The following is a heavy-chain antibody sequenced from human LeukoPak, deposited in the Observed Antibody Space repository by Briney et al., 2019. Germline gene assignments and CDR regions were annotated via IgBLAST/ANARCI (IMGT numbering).Heavy chain of an antibody. D-gene: IGHD3-3*01. CDR3: ARYYDFWSGRYGMDV. CDR2: IYYSGST. J-gene: IGHJ6*02. CDR1: GGSISSYY. Sequence: SETLSLTCTVSGGSISSYYWSWIRQPPGKGLEWIGYIYYSGSTNYNPSLKSRVTISVDTSKNQFSLKLSSVTAADTAVYYCARYYDFWSGRYGMDVWGQGTTVTVSS. V-gene: IGHV4-59*01.